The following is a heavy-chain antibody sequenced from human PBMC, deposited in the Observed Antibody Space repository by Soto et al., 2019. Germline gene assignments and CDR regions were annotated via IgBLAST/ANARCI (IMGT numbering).Heavy chain of an antibody. CDR2: ISYDGSNK. Sequence: GESLKISCAASGFTFSSYGMHWVRQAPGKGLEWVAVISYDGSNKYYADSVKGRFTICRDNSKNTLYLQMNSLRAEDTAVYYCAKDGLAYCGGDCYSWVDVWGQGTTVTVSS. V-gene: IGHV3-30*18. D-gene: IGHD2-21*02. CDR3: AKDGLAYCGGDCYSWVDV. CDR1: GFTFSSYG. J-gene: IGHJ6*02.